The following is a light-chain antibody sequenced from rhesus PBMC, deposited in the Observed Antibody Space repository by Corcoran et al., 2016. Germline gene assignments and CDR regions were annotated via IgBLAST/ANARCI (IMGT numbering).Light chain of an antibody. V-gene: IGKV1-36*02. CDR3: LRGFSTPWT. J-gene: IGKJ1*01. Sequence: DIQMTQSPSSLSASVGDRVTITCRASQGISDYLSWYQQKPGKAPKRLIYSASRLESGVPSRFRGSGSGTDFTLTISSLQPEDFAAYDCLRGFSTPWTFGQGTKVEIK. CDR2: SAS. CDR1: QGISDY.